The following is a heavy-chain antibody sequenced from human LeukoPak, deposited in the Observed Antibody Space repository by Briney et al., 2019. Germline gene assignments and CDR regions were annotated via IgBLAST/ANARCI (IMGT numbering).Heavy chain of an antibody. Sequence: SETLSLTCTVSGGSISSYYWSWIRQPPGKGLEWIGYIYYSGSTNYNPSLKSRVTIPVDTSKNQFSLKLSSVTAADTAVYYCARAYEDYGVGNWFDPWGQGTLVTVSS. CDR1: GGSISSYY. J-gene: IGHJ5*02. CDR3: ARAYEDYGVGNWFDP. V-gene: IGHV4-59*01. CDR2: IYYSGST. D-gene: IGHD4-17*01.